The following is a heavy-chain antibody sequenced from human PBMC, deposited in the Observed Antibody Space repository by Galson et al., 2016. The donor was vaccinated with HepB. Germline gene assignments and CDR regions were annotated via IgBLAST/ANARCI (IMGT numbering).Heavy chain of an antibody. CDR3: ARMKWVGYDSGDWGDAMEI. CDR1: GFIFSNYA. J-gene: IGHJ3*02. CDR2: ISHDGNIK. Sequence: SLRLSCAASGFIFSNYAMHWVRQAPGKGLEWVAIISHDGNIKNYADFVKGRFTISRDNSQNTLYLEMNSKRDEDTAVYYCARMKWVGYDSGDWGDAMEIWGQGTMVTVSS. D-gene: IGHD4-17*01. V-gene: IGHV3-30-3*01.